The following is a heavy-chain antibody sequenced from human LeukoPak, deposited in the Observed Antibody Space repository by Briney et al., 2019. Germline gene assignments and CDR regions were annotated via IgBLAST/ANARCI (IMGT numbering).Heavy chain of an antibody. J-gene: IGHJ4*02. D-gene: IGHD3-10*01. V-gene: IGHV3-66*01. CDR1: GFTVSSKY. Sequence: GGSLKLSCEASGFTVSSKYMSWVRQAPGKGLEWVSIIYRGGSTDYADYVNGRFTISRDNSKNTLYLQMNRLRVEDPAVYYCAGEGVGPFGFDYWGQGTLVTVSS. CDR3: AGEGVGPFGFDY. CDR2: IYRGGST.